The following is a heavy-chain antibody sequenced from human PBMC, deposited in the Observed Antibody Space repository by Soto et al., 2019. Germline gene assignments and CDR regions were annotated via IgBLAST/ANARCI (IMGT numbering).Heavy chain of an antibody. CDR2: IYYTGST. Sequence: QVQLQESGPGLVKPSQTLSLTCTVSGGSISSGGYYWSWIRQHPGKGLEWIGYIYYTGSTYYNPSPESRVTRSVDTSKTQFSLKLSSVTAADTAVYYCATVEDCGGDCPIEAFEIWGQGTMVTVSS. J-gene: IGHJ3*02. V-gene: IGHV4-31*03. D-gene: IGHD2-21*02. CDR3: ATVEDCGGDCPIEAFEI. CDR1: GGSISSGGYY.